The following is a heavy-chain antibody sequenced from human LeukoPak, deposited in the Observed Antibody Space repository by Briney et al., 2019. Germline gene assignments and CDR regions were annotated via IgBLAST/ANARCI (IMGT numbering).Heavy chain of an antibody. CDR2: IYSGGST. V-gene: IGHV3-66*01. CDR3: ARGVAGSGSYPDY. CDR1: GFTVSSNY. Sequence: GGSLRLSCAASGFTVSSNYTSWVRQAPGKGLEWVSVIYSGGSTYYADSVKGRFTISRDNSKNTLYLQMNSLRAEDTAVYYCARGVAGSGSYPDYWGQGTLVTVSS. J-gene: IGHJ4*02. D-gene: IGHD3-10*01.